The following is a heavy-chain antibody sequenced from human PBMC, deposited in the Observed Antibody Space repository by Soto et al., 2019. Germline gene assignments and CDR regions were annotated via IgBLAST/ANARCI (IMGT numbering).Heavy chain of an antibody. V-gene: IGHV4-61*01. J-gene: IGHJ4*02. D-gene: IGHD1-26*01. Sequence: PSETLSLTCTVSGGSVSSGSYYWSWIRQPPGKGLEWIGYIYYSGSTNYNPSLKSRVTISVDTSKNQFSLKLSSVTAADTAVYYCARDPGGTGGSWYFDYWGQGTLVTVSS. CDR2: IYYSGST. CDR3: ARDPGGTGGSWYFDY. CDR1: GGSVSSGSYY.